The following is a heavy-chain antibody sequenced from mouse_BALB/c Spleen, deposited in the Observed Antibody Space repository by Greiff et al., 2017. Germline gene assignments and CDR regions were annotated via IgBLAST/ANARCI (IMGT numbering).Heavy chain of an antibody. Sequence: VKLVESGPELVKPGASVKISCKASGYAFSSSWMNWVKQRPGQGLEWIGRIYPGDGDTNYNGKFKGKATLTADKSSSTAYMQLSSLTSVDSAVYFCARGGIYDGYAMDYWGQGTSVTVSS. CDR2: IYPGDGDT. CDR3: ARGGIYDGYAMDY. V-gene: IGHV1-82*01. D-gene: IGHD2-3*01. J-gene: IGHJ4*01. CDR1: GYAFSSSW.